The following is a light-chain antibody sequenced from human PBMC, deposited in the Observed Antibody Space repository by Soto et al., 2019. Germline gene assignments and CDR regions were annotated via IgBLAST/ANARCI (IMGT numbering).Light chain of an antibody. V-gene: IGKV1-39*01. CDR2: AAS. CDR1: QSILSY. J-gene: IGKJ4*01. CDR3: QQSYSTPPT. Sequence: DIQMTQSPSSLSASVGDRVTITCRASQSILSYLNWYQQKPGKAHKLLIYAASSLHSGVPSRFSGSGSGTDFTLAISSLQPEDFATYYCQQSYSTPPTFGGGTKVEIK.